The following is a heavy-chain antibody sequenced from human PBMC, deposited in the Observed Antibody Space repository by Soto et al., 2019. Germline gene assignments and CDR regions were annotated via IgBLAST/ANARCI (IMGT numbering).Heavy chain of an antibody. CDR3: ARMWECSSTSCYWFDY. CDR2: IDPSDSYT. D-gene: IGHD2-2*01. V-gene: IGHV5-10-1*01. Sequence: PGESLKISCKGSGYSFTSYWISWVRQMPGEGLEWMGRIDPSDSYTNYSPSFQGHVTISADKSISTAYLQWSSLKASDTAMYYCARMWECSSTSCYWFDYWGQGTLVTVSS. J-gene: IGHJ4*02. CDR1: GYSFTSYW.